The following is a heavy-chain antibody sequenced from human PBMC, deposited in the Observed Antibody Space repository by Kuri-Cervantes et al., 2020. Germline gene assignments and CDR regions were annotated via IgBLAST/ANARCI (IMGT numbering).Heavy chain of an antibody. Sequence: SVKVSCKASGGTFSSYAISWVRQAPGQGLEWMGGIIPIFGTANYAQKFQGRVTITADESTSTAYMELSSLRSEDTAVYYCAKDPWLMGFGEDLDYWGQGTLVTVSS. V-gene: IGHV1-69*13. D-gene: IGHD3-10*01. CDR3: AKDPWLMGFGEDLDY. CDR2: IIPIFGTA. CDR1: GGTFSSYA. J-gene: IGHJ4*02.